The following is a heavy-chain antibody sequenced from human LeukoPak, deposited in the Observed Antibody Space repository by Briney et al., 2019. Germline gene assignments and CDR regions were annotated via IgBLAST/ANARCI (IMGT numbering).Heavy chain of an antibody. Sequence: GGSLRLSCTASGFSFSAYAVMWVRQAPGKGPEWVSAIRGSGVNTYYADSVKGRFTISRDNSKYTLFLQMNSLRAEDTAVYYCARDPSGDYIGAFDMWGPGTMVTVSS. J-gene: IGHJ3*02. D-gene: IGHD4-17*01. CDR1: GFSFSAYA. CDR2: IRGSGVNT. V-gene: IGHV3-23*01. CDR3: ARDPSGDYIGAFDM.